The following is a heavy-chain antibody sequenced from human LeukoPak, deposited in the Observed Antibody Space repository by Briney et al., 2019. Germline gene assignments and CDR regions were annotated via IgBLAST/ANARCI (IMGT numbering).Heavy chain of an antibody. CDR2: ISSSSSYI. V-gene: IGHV3-21*01. CDR1: GFTFCIYT. Sequence: PGGSLRLSRSPSGFTFCIYTVNWARHPRGKGGECVSSISSSSSYIYYADSVKGRFTISRDNAKNSLYLQMNSLRAEDTAVYYGARASASWGTGTTFIDYWGQGTLVTVSS. CDR3: ARASASWGTGTTFIDY. J-gene: IGHJ4*02. D-gene: IGHD1-7*01.